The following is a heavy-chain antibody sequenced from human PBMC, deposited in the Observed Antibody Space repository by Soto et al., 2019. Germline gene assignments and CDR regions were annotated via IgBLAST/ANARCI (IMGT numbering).Heavy chain of an antibody. V-gene: IGHV1-69*12. CDR1: GGTFSTYA. J-gene: IGHJ4*02. CDR2: IIPMVGTA. CDR3: ASGIQLWLRRINDGYSG. Sequence: QVQLVQSGAEVNKPESSVKVSCKAPGGTFSTYAISWVRQAPGQGLEWMGGIIPMVGTANYAQRFQDRVTITADESTNTVYMELSSLRSEDTAVYFCASGIQLWLRRINDGYSGWGQGTLVTVSS. D-gene: IGHD5-18*01.